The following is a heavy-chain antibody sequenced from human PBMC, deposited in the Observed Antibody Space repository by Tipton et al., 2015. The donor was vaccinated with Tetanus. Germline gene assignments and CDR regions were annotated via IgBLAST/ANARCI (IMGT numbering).Heavy chain of an antibody. CDR1: GGSVRSGDYY. CDR2: VFHSGIT. V-gene: IGHV4-61*08. CDR3: ARAILTGDYMPGPLDF. Sequence: TLSLTCTVSGGSVRSGDYYWTWIRQPPGKGLEWIGYVFHSGITNYNPSLKSRVTISIDTSRNQFSLKLSSVTAADTAVYYCARAILTGDYMPGPLDFWGQGTPVTVSS. J-gene: IGHJ4*02. D-gene: IGHD3-9*01.